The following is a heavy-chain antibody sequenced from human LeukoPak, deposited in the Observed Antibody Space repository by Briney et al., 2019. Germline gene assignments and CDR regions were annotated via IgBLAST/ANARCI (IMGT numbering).Heavy chain of an antibody. D-gene: IGHD5/OR15-5a*01. CDR1: GGSFSDYW. V-gene: IGHV4-34*01. J-gene: IGHJ4*02. CDR3: ATLVSTRYYFDY. CDR2: VNHSGRT. Sequence: PSETLSLTCAVYGGSFSDYWWTWIRQSPGKGLEWIGEVNHSGRTNYNPSLKSRVSISVDRSKKQFSLKLTSVTAADTAVYFCATLVSTRYYFDYWGQGTLVTVSS.